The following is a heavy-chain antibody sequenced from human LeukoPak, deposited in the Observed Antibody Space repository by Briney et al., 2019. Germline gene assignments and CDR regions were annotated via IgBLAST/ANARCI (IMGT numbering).Heavy chain of an antibody. CDR1: GGSISSSSYY. J-gene: IGHJ5*02. V-gene: IGHV4-39*01. CDR3: ARHLSSYSSTEGEFDP. CDR2: IYYSGST. D-gene: IGHD6-13*01. Sequence: SETLFLTCTVPGGSISSSSYYWGWIRQPPGKGLEWLGRIYYSGSTYYNPSLKSRVTISVDTSKNQFSLKLSSVTAADTAVYYCARHLSSYSSTEGEFDPWGQGTLVTVSS.